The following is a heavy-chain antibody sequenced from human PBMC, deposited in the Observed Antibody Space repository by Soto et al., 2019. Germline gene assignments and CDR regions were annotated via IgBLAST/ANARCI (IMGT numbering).Heavy chain of an antibody. V-gene: IGHV4-39*01. J-gene: IGHJ6*02. CDR1: GYSVSSSDYY. D-gene: IGHD2-15*01. CDR3: APLSVSLSGPYGIHV. Sequence: TLSLTCRVSGYSVSSSDYYWAWIRQPPGKGLEWIGSMFYSGLTYYNPSLKSRVTLSVDTSKNQISVGLNSVTAADTAVYYCAPLSVSLSGPYGIHVWGQGTTVTVSS. CDR2: MFYSGLT.